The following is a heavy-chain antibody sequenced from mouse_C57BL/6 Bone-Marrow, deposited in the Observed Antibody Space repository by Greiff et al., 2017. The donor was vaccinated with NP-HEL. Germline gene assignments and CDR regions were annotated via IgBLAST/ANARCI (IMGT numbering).Heavy chain of an antibody. V-gene: IGHV14-4*01. D-gene: IGHD2-12*01. CDR3: TLRPWVYDCDY. Sequence: EVQLVESGAELVRPGASVKLSCTASGFNIKDDYMHWVKQRPEQGLEWIGWIDPENGDTDYASKFQGKATITADTSSNTADLQLSSLTSEDTAVNYCTLRPWVYDCDYWGQGTTLTVSS. CDR2: IDPENGDT. J-gene: IGHJ2*01. CDR1: GFNIKDDY.